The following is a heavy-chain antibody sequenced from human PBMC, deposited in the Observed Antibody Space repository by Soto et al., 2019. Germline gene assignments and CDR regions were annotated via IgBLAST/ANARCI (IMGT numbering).Heavy chain of an antibody. D-gene: IGHD3-10*01. Sequence: GGSLRLSCAASGFTVSSNYMSWVRQAPGKGLEWVSVIYSGGSTYYADSVKGRFTISRDNSKNTLYLQMNSLRAEDTAVYYCARESRLVRTFDIWGQGTMVTVSS. V-gene: IGHV3-66*01. CDR2: IYSGGST. CDR3: ARESRLVRTFDI. J-gene: IGHJ3*02. CDR1: GFTVSSNY.